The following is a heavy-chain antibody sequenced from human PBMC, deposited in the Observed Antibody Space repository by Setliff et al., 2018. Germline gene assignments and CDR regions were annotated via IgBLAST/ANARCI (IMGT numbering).Heavy chain of an antibody. V-gene: IGHV1-18*01. D-gene: IGHD2-2*01. J-gene: IGHJ4*02. CDR2: ISAYSGNT. CDR3: SRLVRYCTTTSCQGASGAEF. Sequence: ASVKVSCKASGYTFSNYGITWVRQAPGQGLEWMGWISAYSGNTKYAQKRQGRVTMTTDTSTTTAYLELRSLTSDDTAVYYCSRLVRYCTTTSCQGASGAEFWGQGTLVTVSS. CDR1: GYTFSNYG.